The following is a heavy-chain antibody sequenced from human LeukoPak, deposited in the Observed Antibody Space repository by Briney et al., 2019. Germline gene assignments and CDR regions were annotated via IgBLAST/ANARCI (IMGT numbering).Heavy chain of an antibody. V-gene: IGHV3-21*01. CDR2: ISSSSTYI. CDR3: ARNRYGSSLDAFDI. J-gene: IGHJ3*02. Sequence: GGSLRLSCAASGFTFSSYSMNWVRQAPGKGLEWVSSISSSSTYIYYADSVKGRFTISRDNAKNSLHLQMNSLRAEDTAVYYCARNRYGSSLDAFDIWGQGTVVTVS. CDR1: GFTFSSYS. D-gene: IGHD6-13*01.